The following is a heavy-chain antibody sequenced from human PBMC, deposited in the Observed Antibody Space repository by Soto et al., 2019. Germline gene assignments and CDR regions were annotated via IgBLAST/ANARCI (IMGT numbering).Heavy chain of an antibody. CDR3: ARDIAIATYLLGH. CDR1: VYTFTSYC. J-gene: IGHJ4*01. Sequence: ASVKVFCKASVYTFTSYCVSWVRQAPGQGLEWMGWISGYNGNTNYTQKLQGRDTLTTDTSTSTAYMELMSLSSDDTAVYYCARDIAIATYLLGHWGHGTLVTVSS. V-gene: IGHV1-18*01. D-gene: IGHD1-26*01. CDR2: ISGYNGNT.